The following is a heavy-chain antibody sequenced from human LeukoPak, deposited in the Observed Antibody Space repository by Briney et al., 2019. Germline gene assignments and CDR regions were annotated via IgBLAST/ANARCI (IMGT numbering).Heavy chain of an antibody. Sequence: GGSLRLSCAASGFTFNTFGMNWVRQAPGKGLEWVAVIWYDGSNKYYADSVKGRFTISRDNSKSTLYLQVNSLRVEDTVVYYCARISCTGNSCRPYSYYDMDVWGQGTTVTVSS. V-gene: IGHV3-33*01. CDR3: ARISCTGNSCRPYSYYDMDV. J-gene: IGHJ6*02. CDR1: GFTFNTFG. D-gene: IGHD2-15*01. CDR2: IWYDGSNK.